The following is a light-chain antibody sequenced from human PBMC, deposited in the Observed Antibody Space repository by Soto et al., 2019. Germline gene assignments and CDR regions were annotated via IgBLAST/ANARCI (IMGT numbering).Light chain of an antibody. CDR2: KAS. CDR1: QTISSW. V-gene: IGKV1-5*03. CDR3: QHYNSYSEA. J-gene: IGKJ1*01. Sequence: DIQMTQSPSTLSGSVGARVTITCRASQTISSWLAWYQQKPGKAPKLLIYKASTLKSGVPSRFSGSGSGTEVTITISSLQPDDCETYDGQHYNSYSEAFGQGTKVDIK.